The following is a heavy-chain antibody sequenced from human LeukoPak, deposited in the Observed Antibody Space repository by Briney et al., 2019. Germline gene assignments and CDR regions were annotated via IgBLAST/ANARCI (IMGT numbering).Heavy chain of an antibody. CDR2: VSSSGSTI. Sequence: GGSLRLSCAASGFTFSSYEMNWVRQAPGKGLEWVSYVSSSGSTIYYADSVKGRFTISRDNAKNSLYLQMNSLRAEDTAVYYCARDQAAAGTMDYWGQGTLVTVSS. CDR3: ARDQAAAGTMDY. V-gene: IGHV3-48*03. D-gene: IGHD6-13*01. CDR1: GFTFSSYE. J-gene: IGHJ4*02.